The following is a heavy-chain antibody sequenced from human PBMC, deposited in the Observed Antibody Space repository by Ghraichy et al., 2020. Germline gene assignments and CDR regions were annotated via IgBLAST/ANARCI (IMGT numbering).Heavy chain of an antibody. CDR3: ARKRGRRAAPHYYFDY. Sequence: GGSLRLSCAASGFTFSSYAMSWVRQAPGKGLEWVSAISGSGGSTYYADSVKGRFTISRDNSKNTLYLQMNSLRAEDTALYYCARKRGRRAAPHYYFDYWGQGTLVTVSS. D-gene: IGHD2-15*01. CDR2: ISGSGGST. V-gene: IGHV3-23*01. J-gene: IGHJ4*02. CDR1: GFTFSSYA.